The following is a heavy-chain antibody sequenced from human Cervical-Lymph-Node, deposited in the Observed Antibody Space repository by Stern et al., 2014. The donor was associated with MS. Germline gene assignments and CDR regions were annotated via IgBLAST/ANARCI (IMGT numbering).Heavy chain of an antibody. V-gene: IGHV3-74*02. Sequence: VQLVESGGSLVLPGGSRRISCVASGFTFSSYWMHWVRHAPGKGLAWVSRIAGDGSTTNDADYVKGRFTISRDNGKNMVFLQMNSLRVEDTAVYYCIRGAKGWHGLDDWGQGTTVIVSS. D-gene: IGHD6-19*01. CDR2: IAGDGSTT. CDR3: IRGAKGWHGLDD. CDR1: GFTFSSYW. J-gene: IGHJ6*02.